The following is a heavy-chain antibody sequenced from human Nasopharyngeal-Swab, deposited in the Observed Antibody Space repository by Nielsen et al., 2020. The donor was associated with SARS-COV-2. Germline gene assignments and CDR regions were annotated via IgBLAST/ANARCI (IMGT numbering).Heavy chain of an antibody. V-gene: IGHV7-4-1*02. CDR2: ISTKTGNP. CDR3: ARISRMGYDSSGYYFDY. J-gene: IGHJ4*02. D-gene: IGHD3-22*01. Sequence: ASVKVSCKASGYSFTTYTMNWVRQAPGQGLEWMGWISTKTGNPTLAQGFTGRFVFSLDISVNTAYLQINNLKPEDTAVYYCARISRMGYDSSGYYFDYWGQGTLVTVSS. CDR1: GYSFTTYT.